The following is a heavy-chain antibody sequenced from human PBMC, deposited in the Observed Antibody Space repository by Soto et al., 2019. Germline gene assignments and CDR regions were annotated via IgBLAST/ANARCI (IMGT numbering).Heavy chain of an antibody. D-gene: IGHD6-13*01. Sequence: GGSLNLSSATPCFPFPKHEMNCARQAPGKGLEYVSGISNTGAHTDSAKSVKGRFTISRDNSENTLYLQMGSLRAEDMALYYCARRGYGSRWPNVYMDVWGKGT. V-gene: IGHV3-64*01. CDR2: ISNTGAHT. CDR1: CFPFPKHE. J-gene: IGHJ6*03. CDR3: ARRGYGSRWPNVYMDV.